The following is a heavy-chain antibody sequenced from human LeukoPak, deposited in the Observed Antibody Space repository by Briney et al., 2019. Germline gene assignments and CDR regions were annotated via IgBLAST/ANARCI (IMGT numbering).Heavy chain of an antibody. CDR2: INPDSGYT. Sequence: ASVKVSCKTSGYTFTDYYIHWVRQAPGQGPEWMGWINPDSGYTNYAQKFQGRVTMTRDTSINTAYMELSRLTSDDTAVYYCATDPRTTVFGTFRYYYMDVWGEGTTVAVSS. J-gene: IGHJ6*03. CDR1: GYTFTDYY. V-gene: IGHV1-2*02. CDR3: ATDPRTTVFGTFRYYYMDV. D-gene: IGHD3-3*01.